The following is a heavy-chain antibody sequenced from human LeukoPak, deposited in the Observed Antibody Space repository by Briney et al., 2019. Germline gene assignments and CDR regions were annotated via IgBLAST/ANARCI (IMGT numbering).Heavy chain of an antibody. Sequence: SETLSLTCTVTVDSISTYFWSWMRQPAREGLQSIGRIHSSGSTNYNPSLKSRVSMTVDTSKNQFSLNVDSVTAADTAIYYCAIMGLWSSGFDSFDSWGQGTLVTVSS. CDR1: VDSISTYF. V-gene: IGHV4-4*07. D-gene: IGHD5-12*01. J-gene: IGHJ4*02. CDR3: AIMGLWSSGFDSFDS. CDR2: IHSSGST.